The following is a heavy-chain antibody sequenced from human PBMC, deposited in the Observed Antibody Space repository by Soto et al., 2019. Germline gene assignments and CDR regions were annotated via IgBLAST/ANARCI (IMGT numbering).Heavy chain of an antibody. J-gene: IGHJ4*02. D-gene: IGHD2-15*01. V-gene: IGHV3-30*18. CDR3: AKGSGPTHPYFDY. CDR1: GLPSSTNG. Sequence: GGSLRLSCAVSGLPSSTNGMDWVRQAPGKGLEWVAVISYDGSKKHYADSVKGRFTISRDNSKNTLYLQVNSLRAEDTAVYYGAKGSGPTHPYFDYWDRGTRVAVSS. CDR2: ISYDGSKK.